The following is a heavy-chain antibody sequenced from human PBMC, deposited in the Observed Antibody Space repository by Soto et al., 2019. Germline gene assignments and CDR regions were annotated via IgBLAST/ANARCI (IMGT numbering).Heavy chain of an antibody. CDR1: GGTFSSYT. J-gene: IGHJ4*02. D-gene: IGHD2-15*01. CDR2: IIPILGIA. CDR3: AREPCSGGRCYQSSFDY. V-gene: IGHV1-69*08. Sequence: QVQLVQSGAEVKKPGSSVKVSCKASGGTFSSYTISWVRQAPGQGLEWMGRIIPILGIANYAQKFQGRVTITADKPXSTAYMELSSLRSEDTAVYYCAREPCSGGRCYQSSFDYWGQGARVTVSA.